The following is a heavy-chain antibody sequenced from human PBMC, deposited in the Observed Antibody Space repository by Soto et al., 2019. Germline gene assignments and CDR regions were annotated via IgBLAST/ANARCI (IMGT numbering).Heavy chain of an antibody. CDR2: INAGNGNT. CDR3: ARGGIIVVRPAPSRGAAEYFQE. Sequence: QVHFVQSGAEVKKPGASVKVSCKASEDTFSTYAIHWVRQAPGQRPECMGWINAGNGNTKYSQKFQGRVTMNRDTSASTTYMELSSLTPEDTAVYYCARGGIIVVRPAPSRGAAEYFQEWGQGTLVTVSS. V-gene: IGHV1-3*01. CDR1: EDTFSTYA. J-gene: IGHJ1*01. D-gene: IGHD2-21*01.